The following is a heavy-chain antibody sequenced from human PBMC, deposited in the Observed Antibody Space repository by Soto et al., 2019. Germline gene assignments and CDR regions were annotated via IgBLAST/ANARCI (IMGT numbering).Heavy chain of an antibody. D-gene: IGHD6-13*01. J-gene: IGHJ3*02. V-gene: IGHV3-21*01. CDR3: AGIAAAGHDAFDI. CDR1: GFTFSSYS. Sequence: EVQLVESGGGLVKPGGSLRLSCAASGFTFSSYSMNWVRQAPGKGLEWVSSISSSSSYIYYADSVKGRFTISRDNAKTSLYLQMNSLRAEDTAVYYCAGIAAAGHDAFDIWGQGTMVTVSS. CDR2: ISSSSSYI.